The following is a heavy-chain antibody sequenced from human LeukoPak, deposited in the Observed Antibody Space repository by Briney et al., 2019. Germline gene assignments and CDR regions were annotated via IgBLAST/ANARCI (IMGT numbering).Heavy chain of an antibody. CDR1: GFTFSSYW. V-gene: IGHV3-7*01. Sequence: PGGSLRLSCAASGFTFSSYWMSWVRQAPRKGLEWVANIKQDGSEKYYVDSVKGRFTISRDNAKNSLYLQMNSLRAEDTAVYYCAREGSVVVPAAISYWGQGTLVTVSS. D-gene: IGHD2-2*01. J-gene: IGHJ4*02. CDR3: AREGSVVVPAAISY. CDR2: IKQDGSEK.